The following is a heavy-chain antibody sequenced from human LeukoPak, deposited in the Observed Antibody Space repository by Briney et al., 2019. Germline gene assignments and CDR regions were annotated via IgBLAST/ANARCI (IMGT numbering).Heavy chain of an antibody. Sequence: ASVKVSCKVSGYTLTELSMHWVRQAPGKGLEWMGGFDPEDGETIYAQKFQGRVTMTEDTSTDTAYMELSSLRSKDTAVYYCATDLVGAIARSAFDIWGQGTMVTVSS. V-gene: IGHV1-24*01. CDR1: GYTLTELS. D-gene: IGHD1-26*01. CDR2: FDPEDGET. CDR3: ATDLVGAIARSAFDI. J-gene: IGHJ3*02.